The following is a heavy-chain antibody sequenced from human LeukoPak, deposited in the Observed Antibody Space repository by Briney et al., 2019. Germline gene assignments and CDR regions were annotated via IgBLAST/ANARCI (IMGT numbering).Heavy chain of an antibody. Sequence: PSETLSLTCTVSGDSISTSNSYWGWIRQPPGKGLEWIGSIYYSGSTYYNPSLKSRVTISVDTSKNQFSLNLSSVTATDTAVYYCARGSTILFDYWGQGILVTVSS. CDR1: GDSISTSNSY. V-gene: IGHV4-39*07. J-gene: IGHJ4*02. CDR2: IYYSGST. D-gene: IGHD5/OR15-5a*01. CDR3: ARGSTILFDY.